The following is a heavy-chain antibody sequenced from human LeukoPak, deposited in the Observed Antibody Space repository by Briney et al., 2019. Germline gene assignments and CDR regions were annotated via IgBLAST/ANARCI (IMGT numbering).Heavy chain of an antibody. D-gene: IGHD2-8*01. J-gene: IGHJ4*02. CDR3: ARLNESIVLMVYAILGFDY. Sequence: PSETLSLTCAVYGGSFSGYYWSWLRQPPGKGLEWIGEINHSGSTNYNPSLKSRVTISVDTSKNQFSLKLSSVTAADTAVYYCARLNESIVLMVYAILGFDYWGQGTLVAVSS. CDR1: GGSFSGYY. CDR2: INHSGST. V-gene: IGHV4-34*01.